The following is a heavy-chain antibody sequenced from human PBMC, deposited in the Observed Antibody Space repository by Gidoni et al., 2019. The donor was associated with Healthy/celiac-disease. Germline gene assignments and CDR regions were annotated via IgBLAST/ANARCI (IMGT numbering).Heavy chain of an antibody. D-gene: IGHD3-10*01. CDR3: ARRVENFGEQTTNYYYYGMDV. V-gene: IGHV1-18*01. Sequence: QVQLVQSGAEVKKPGASVKVSCKASGYTFTSYGISWVRQAPGQGLEWMGWISAYNGNTNYAQKLQGRVTMTTDTSTSTAYMELRSLRSDDTAVYYCARRVENFGEQTTNYYYYGMDVWGQGTTVTVSS. J-gene: IGHJ6*02. CDR2: ISAYNGNT. CDR1: GYTFTSYG.